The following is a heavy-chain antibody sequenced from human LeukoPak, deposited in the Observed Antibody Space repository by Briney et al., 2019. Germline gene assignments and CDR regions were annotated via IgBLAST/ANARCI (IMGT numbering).Heavy chain of an antibody. CDR3: AKSPVSSCRGSFCYPFDY. CDR2: ISASDDGT. CDR1: GFTFSTYA. V-gene: IGHV3-23*01. J-gene: IGHJ4*02. D-gene: IGHD2-15*01. Sequence: PGGSLRLSCAASGFTFSTYAMSWVRQIPGKGLEWVSAISASDDGTYYADSVKGRFTISRDNSRNTLYLQMNTLRAEDTAVYFCAKSPVSSCRGSFCYPFDYWGQGNLVTVSS.